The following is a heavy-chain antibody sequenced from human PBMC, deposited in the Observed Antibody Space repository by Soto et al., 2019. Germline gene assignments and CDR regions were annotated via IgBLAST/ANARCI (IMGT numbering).Heavy chain of an antibody. CDR3: AKAPSKGPGNKYYFDY. Sequence: GGSLRLSCAASGFTFSSYAMSWVRQAPGKGLEWVSVTSGSGASTYYADSVMGRFTMSRDNSKNIMYLQMNSLRAEDTAVYYCAKAPSKGPGNKYYFDYWGRGTLVTVSS. J-gene: IGHJ4*02. V-gene: IGHV3-23*01. CDR1: GFTFSSYA. CDR2: TSGSGAST.